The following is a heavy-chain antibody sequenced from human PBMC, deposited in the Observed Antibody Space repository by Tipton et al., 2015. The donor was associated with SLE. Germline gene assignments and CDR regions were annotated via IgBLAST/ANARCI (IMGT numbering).Heavy chain of an antibody. CDR1: GGSISSSSYY. CDR3: AREIFGDFWSGYYWYYYMDV. CDR2: IYYSGST. J-gene: IGHJ6*03. Sequence: PGLVKPSETLSLTCTVSGGSISSSSYYWGWIRQPPGKGLEWIGYIYYSGSTNYNPSLKSRVTISVDTSKNQFSLKLSSVTAADTAVYYCAREIFGDFWSGYYWYYYMDVWGKGTTVTVSS. D-gene: IGHD3-3*01. V-gene: IGHV4-61*05.